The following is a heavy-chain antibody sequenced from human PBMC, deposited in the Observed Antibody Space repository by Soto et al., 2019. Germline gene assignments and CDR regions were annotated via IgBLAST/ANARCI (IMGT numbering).Heavy chain of an antibody. J-gene: IGHJ5*02. D-gene: IGHD3-3*01. Sequence: QVQLVQSGAEVKKPGASVKVSCKASGYTFTSYYMHWVRQAPGQGLEWMGIINPSGGSTSYAQKFQGRVTMTRDTSTSTVYMELSSLRSEETAVYYCARDAQLVLGFLEWSEAWFDPWGQGTLVTVSS. V-gene: IGHV1-46*03. CDR2: INPSGGST. CDR1: GYTFTSYY. CDR3: ARDAQLVLGFLEWSEAWFDP.